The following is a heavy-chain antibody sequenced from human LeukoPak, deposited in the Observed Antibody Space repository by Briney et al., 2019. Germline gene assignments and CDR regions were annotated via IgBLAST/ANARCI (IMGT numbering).Heavy chain of an antibody. CDR2: ISAYNGNT. CDR3: ARGGGLVPGTWFDP. Sequence: ASVKVSCTASGYTFTSYGISWVRQAPGQGLEWMGWISAYNGNTNYAQEVQGRVSMTTDTSTSTAYLELRSLRSDDTAVYYCARGGGLVPGTWFDPWGQGTLVTVSS. J-gene: IGHJ5*02. CDR1: GYTFTSYG. D-gene: IGHD6-19*01. V-gene: IGHV1-18*01.